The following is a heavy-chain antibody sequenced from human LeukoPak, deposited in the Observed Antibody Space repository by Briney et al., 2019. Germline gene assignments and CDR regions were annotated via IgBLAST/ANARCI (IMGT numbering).Heavy chain of an antibody. J-gene: IGHJ4*02. CDR1: GFTFSSYA. CDR2: ISGSGGST. V-gene: IGHV3-23*01. Sequence: GGSLRLSCTASGFTFSSYAMSWVRQAPGKGLEWVSAISGSGGSTYYADSVKGRFTISRDNSKNTLYLQMNSLRAEDTAVYYCAKGASCSSTSCYEGPSDYWGQGTLVTVSS. CDR3: AKGASCSSTSCYEGPSDY. D-gene: IGHD2-2*01.